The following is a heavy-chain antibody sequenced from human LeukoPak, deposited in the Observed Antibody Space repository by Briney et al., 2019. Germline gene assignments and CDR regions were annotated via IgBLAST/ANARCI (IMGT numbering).Heavy chain of an antibody. CDR2: TSYDESNK. D-gene: IGHD6-6*01. Sequence: PGGSLRLSCAASGFTFSNYAMHWVRQAPGKGLEWVAVTSYDESNKYYADSVKGRFTISRDNSKKTLYLQMNSLRGEDTAVYYCARVVVSTPSDYFDYGGQEPLVIVSS. CDR1: GFTFSNYA. V-gene: IGHV3-30*04. J-gene: IGHJ4*02. CDR3: ARVVVSTPSDYFDY.